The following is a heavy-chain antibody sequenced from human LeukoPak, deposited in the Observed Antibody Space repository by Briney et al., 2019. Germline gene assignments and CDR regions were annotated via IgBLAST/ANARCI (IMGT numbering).Heavy chain of an antibody. Sequence: ASVKVSCKASGYTFTSYAMHWVRQAPGQRLEWMGWINAGNGNTKYSQKFQGRVTITRDTSASTAYMELGSLRSEDTAVYYCARENYYDSSGYRYYFDYWGQGTLVTVSS. D-gene: IGHD3-22*01. J-gene: IGHJ4*02. V-gene: IGHV1-3*01. CDR2: INAGNGNT. CDR3: ARENYYDSSGYRYYFDY. CDR1: GYTFTSYA.